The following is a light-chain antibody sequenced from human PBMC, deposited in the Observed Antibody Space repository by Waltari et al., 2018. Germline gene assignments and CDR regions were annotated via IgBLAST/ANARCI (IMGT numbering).Light chain of an antibody. CDR1: AFPTKY. CDR3: SSTDSSSKV. V-gene: IGLV3-10*01. Sequence: SYELPQPPSVSVSPGQTARITCPGDAFPTKYAYWYQQKSGQAPVLVSYEDRKRPSGIPERFSGSSSGTTATLTVSGAQVDDEADYYCSSTDSSSKVFGGGTKLTVL. J-gene: IGLJ2*01. CDR2: EDR.